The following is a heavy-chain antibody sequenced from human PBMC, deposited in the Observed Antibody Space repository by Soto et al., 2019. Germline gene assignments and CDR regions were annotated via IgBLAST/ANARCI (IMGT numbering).Heavy chain of an antibody. CDR3: AKVLRFLELLLYADYSDY. D-gene: IGHD3-3*01. J-gene: IGHJ4*02. Sequence: GSLRLSCAASGCTFSSYAMSWVLQAPWKGLEWVSAISGSGGSTYYADSVKGRFTISRDNSKNTLYLQMNSLRAEDTAVYYCAKVLRFLELLLYADYSDYWGKGPLVAVSS. CDR2: ISGSGGST. V-gene: IGHV3-23*01. CDR1: GCTFSSYA.